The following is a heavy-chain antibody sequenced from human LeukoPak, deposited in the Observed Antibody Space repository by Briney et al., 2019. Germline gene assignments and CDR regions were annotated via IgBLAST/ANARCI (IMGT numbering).Heavy chain of an antibody. CDR2: IYYSGST. D-gene: IGHD3-22*01. Sequence: SETLSLTCTVSGGSISSYYLSWIRQPPGKGLEWIGYIYYSGSTNYNPSLKSRVTISVDTSKNQFSLKLSSVTAADTAVYYCTRVGANYYDSSGYPYYFDYWGQGTLVTVSS. CDR3: TRVGANYYDSSGYPYYFDY. J-gene: IGHJ4*02. V-gene: IGHV4-59*01. CDR1: GGSISSYY.